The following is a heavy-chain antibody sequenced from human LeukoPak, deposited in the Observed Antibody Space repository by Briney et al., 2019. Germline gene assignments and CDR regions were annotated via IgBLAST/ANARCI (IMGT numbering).Heavy chain of an antibody. J-gene: IGHJ3*02. V-gene: IGHV4-59*08. CDR1: GGSISTYY. CDR3: ARHAANRAFDI. Sequence: PSETLSLTCTVSGGSISTYYWSWIRQPPGKGLEWIGYINYSGSTNFTPSLKSRVTISVDTSKNQFSLKLNSVTAADTAVYYCARHAANRAFDIWGQGTMVTVSS. D-gene: IGHD1-14*01. CDR2: INYSGST.